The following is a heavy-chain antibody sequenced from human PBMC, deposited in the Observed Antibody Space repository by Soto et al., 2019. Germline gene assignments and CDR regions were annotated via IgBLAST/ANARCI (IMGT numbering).Heavy chain of an antibody. CDR1: GFTFSSYG. V-gene: IGHV3-30*18. CDR3: AKERLNYGPRFSSGFDY. CDR2: ISYDGSNK. Sequence: QVQLVESGGGVVQPGRSLRLSCAASGFTFSSYGMHWVRQAPGKGLEWVAVISYDGSNKYYADSVKGRFTISRDNSKNTLYLQMNSLRAEDTAVYYCAKERLNYGPRFSSGFDYWGQGTLVTVSS. D-gene: IGHD3-10*01. J-gene: IGHJ4*02.